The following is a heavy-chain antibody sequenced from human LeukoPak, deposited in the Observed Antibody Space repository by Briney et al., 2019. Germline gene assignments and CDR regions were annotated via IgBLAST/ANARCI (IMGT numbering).Heavy chain of an antibody. CDR3: ARVGGRGGSYYSFDY. CDR1: GYTFTNYY. CDR2: INPSGGST. J-gene: IGHJ4*02. D-gene: IGHD1-26*01. Sequence: ASVKVSCKASGYTFTNYYMHWVRQAPGQGLEWMGIINPSGGSTSSAQRFQGRVTMTRDMSTSTVYMELSSLRSEDTAVYYCARVGGRGGSYYSFDYWGQGTLVTVSS. V-gene: IGHV1-46*01.